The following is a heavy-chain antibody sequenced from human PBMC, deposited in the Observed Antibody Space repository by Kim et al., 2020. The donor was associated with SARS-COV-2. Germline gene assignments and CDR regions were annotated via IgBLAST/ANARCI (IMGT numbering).Heavy chain of an antibody. Sequence: SPTLKSRLTITKDTSKNQVVLTMTNMDPVDTATYYCAHTSSFWGSFDYWGQGTLVTVSS. V-gene: IGHV2-5*01. J-gene: IGHJ4*02. CDR3: AHTSSFWGSFDY. D-gene: IGHD3-16*01.